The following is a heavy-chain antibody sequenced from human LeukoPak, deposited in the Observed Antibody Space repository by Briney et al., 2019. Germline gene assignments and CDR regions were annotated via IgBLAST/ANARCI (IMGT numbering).Heavy chain of an antibody. Sequence: SQTLSLTCTVSGGSISSGDYYWSWIRQPPGKGLEWIGYIYYSGSTYYNPSLKSRVTISVDTSKNQFSLKLSSVTAADTAVYYCARDPFCSGGNCYGADYYYYYGMDVWGQGTTVTVSS. J-gene: IGHJ6*02. V-gene: IGHV4-30-4*01. CDR1: GGSISSGDYY. D-gene: IGHD2-15*01. CDR3: ARDPFCSGGNCYGADYYYYYGMDV. CDR2: IYYSGST.